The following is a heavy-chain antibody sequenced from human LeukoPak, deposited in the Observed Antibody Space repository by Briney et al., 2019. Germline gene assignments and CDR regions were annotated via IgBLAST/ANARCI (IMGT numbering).Heavy chain of an antibody. CDR2: IYYSGST. D-gene: IGHD3-9*01. J-gene: IGHJ4*02. CDR1: GGSISSSSYY. V-gene: IGHV4-39*01. CDR3: ARHPHTYYDILTGYSPFDY. Sequence: SETLSLTCTVSGGSISSSSYYWGWIRQSPGKGLEWIGSIYYSGSTYYNPSLKSRVTISVDTSKNQFSLKLSSVTAADTAVYYCARHPHTYYDILTGYSPFDYWGQGTLVTVSS.